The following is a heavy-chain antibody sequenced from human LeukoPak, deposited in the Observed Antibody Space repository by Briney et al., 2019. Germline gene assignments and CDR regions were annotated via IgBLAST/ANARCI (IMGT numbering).Heavy chain of an antibody. CDR2: IYYSGST. J-gene: IGHJ3*02. D-gene: IGHD3-22*01. V-gene: IGHV4-39*02. CDR1: GGSSSSSSYY. CDR3: ARELGDSSGYYYAKNDAFDI. Sequence: SETLSLTCTVSGGSSSSSSYYWGWIRQPPGKELEWIGSIYYSGSTYYNPSLKSRVTISVDTSKNQFSLKLSSVTAADTAVYYCARELGDSSGYYYAKNDAFDIWGQGTMVTVSS.